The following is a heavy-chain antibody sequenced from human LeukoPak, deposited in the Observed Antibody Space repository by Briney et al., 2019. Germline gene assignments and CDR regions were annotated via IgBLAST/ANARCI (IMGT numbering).Heavy chain of an antibody. J-gene: IGHJ6*02. Sequence: PSETLSLTCAVYGGSLGDYFWGWIRQPPGKGLEWIGEINHSGRTYYNPSLKSRVTISVDTSKNQFSLNLSSVTAADTAVYYCARDVVVVPAAIHYGMDVWGQGTTVTVSS. D-gene: IGHD2-2*01. CDR3: ARDVVVVPAAIHYGMDV. CDR2: INHSGRT. CDR1: GGSLGDYF. V-gene: IGHV4-34*01.